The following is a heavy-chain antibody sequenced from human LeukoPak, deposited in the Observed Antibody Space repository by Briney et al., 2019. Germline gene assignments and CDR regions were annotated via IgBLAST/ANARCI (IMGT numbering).Heavy chain of an antibody. CDR2: IKDDGTAQ. CDR1: GFIFSDYW. V-gene: IGHV3-7*01. CDR3: ARHIIREQNFDY. Sequence: PGGSLRLSCGASGFIFSDYWMSWFRQAPVKGLEWVASIKDDGTAQYYVDSLKGRFTISRDNAKNSLYLQMDSLRAEDTAVYYCARHIIREQNFDYRGQGTLVTVSS. J-gene: IGHJ4*02.